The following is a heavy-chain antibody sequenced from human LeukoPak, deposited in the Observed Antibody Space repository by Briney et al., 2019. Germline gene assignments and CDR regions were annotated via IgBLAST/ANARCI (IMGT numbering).Heavy chain of an antibody. CDR2: ISYDGSNK. CDR3: AKDSRPGNSIIDY. D-gene: IGHD6-6*01. V-gene: IGHV3-30*18. CDR1: GFTFSSYW. J-gene: IGHJ4*02. Sequence: GGSLRLSCAASGFTFSSYWMSWVRQAPGKGLEWVAVISYDGSNKYYADSVKGRFTISRDNSKNTLYLQMNSLRAEDTAVYYCAKDSRPGNSIIDYWGQGTLVTVSS.